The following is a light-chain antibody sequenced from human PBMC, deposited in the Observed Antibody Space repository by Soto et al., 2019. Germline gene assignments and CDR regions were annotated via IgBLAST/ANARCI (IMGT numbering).Light chain of an antibody. CDR1: QSVSSY. V-gene: IGKV3-11*01. CDR2: DVS. J-gene: IGKJ3*01. CDR3: QQRSNWPRFT. Sequence: EIVLPQSTATLSLSPGERATLSCMASQSVSSYLAWYQQKPGQAPRLLIYDVSNRATGIPARFSGSGSGTDFTLTISSLEPEDFAVYYCQQRSNWPRFTFGPGTKVDIK.